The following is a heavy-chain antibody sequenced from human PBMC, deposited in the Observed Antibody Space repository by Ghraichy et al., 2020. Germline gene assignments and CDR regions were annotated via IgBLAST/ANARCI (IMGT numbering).Heavy chain of an antibody. CDR1: GGSISSSTYY. J-gene: IGHJ6*02. V-gene: IGHV4-39*01. CDR3: ARVKAVPGTNDYYGMDV. D-gene: IGHD6-19*01. Sequence: SQTLSLTCTVSGGSISSSTYYWGWIRQPPGQGLEWIGSIFYSGSTSYNPSLKSRVTISVDTSKNQFSLKLSSVTAADTAVYYCARVKAVPGTNDYYGMDVWGQGTTVTVSS. CDR2: IFYSGST.